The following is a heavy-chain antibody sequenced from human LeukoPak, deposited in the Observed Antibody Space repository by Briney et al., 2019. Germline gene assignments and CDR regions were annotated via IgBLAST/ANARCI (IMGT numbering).Heavy chain of an antibody. CDR1: RFTFSTYW. Sequence: GRSLRPSCAASRFTFSTYWMSWVRQAPGKGLEWVANIKQDGSEKYYVDSVKGRFTISRDNTKNSLYLQMNSLRAEDTAVYYCVGGDYFDYWGQGTLVTVSS. CDR3: VGGDYFDY. V-gene: IGHV3-7*04. J-gene: IGHJ4*02. CDR2: IKQDGSEK.